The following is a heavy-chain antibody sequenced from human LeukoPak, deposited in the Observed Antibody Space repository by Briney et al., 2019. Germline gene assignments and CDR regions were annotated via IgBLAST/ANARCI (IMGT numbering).Heavy chain of an antibody. J-gene: IGHJ5*02. CDR3: ARERPTSGYSYAYQNGFDP. D-gene: IGHD5-18*01. CDR1: GYTFTSYG. Sequence: ASVKVSCKASGYTFTSYGISWVRQAPGQGLEWMGWISAYNGNTNYAQKLQGRVTMTTDTSTSTAYMELRSLRSDDTAVYYCARERPTSGYSYAYQNGFDPWGQGTLVTVSS. CDR2: ISAYNGNT. V-gene: IGHV1-18*01.